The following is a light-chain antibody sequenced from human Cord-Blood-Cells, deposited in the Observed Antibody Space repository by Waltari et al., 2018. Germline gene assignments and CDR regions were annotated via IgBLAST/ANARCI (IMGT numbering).Light chain of an antibody. V-gene: IGKV1-5*03. CDR1: QSISSW. CDR3: QQYNSDPYT. Sequence: DIQMTQSPSTLSASVGDRVTITCRASQSISSWLAWYQQKPGKAPKLLIYKASSLESGAPSRFSGSGSRTEITLTISSMQPDDFATYYCQQYNSDPYTFGQGTKLEIK. J-gene: IGKJ2*01. CDR2: KAS.